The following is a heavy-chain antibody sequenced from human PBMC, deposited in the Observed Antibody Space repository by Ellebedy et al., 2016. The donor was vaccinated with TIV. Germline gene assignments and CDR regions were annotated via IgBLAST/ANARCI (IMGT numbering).Heavy chain of an antibody. D-gene: IGHD5-18*01. CDR3: ASHRGGTYGPYDY. J-gene: IGHJ4*02. V-gene: IGHV4-34*01. Sequence: MPSETLSLTCGIYGGSLSGHYWSWIRQPPGKGLEWIGEINHSGSTNYNPSLKSRVTISVDTSKKQFSLKVNFVTAGDTAVYYCASHRGGTYGPYDYWGQGTLVTVSS. CDR2: INHSGST. CDR1: GGSLSGHY.